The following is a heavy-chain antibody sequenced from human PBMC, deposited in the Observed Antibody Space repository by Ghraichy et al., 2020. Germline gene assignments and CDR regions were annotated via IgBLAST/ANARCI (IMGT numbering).Heavy chain of an antibody. V-gene: IGHV3-21*01. CDR2: ISSSSSYI. Sequence: GGSLRLSCAASGFTFSSYSMNWVRQAPGKGLEWVSSISSSSSYIYYADSVKGRFTISRDNAKNSLYLQMNSLRAEDTAVYYCARGVRYFYSREDWYFDLWGRGTLVTVSS. CDR3: ARGVRYFYSREDWYFDL. D-gene: IGHD3-9*01. CDR1: GFTFSSYS. J-gene: IGHJ2*01.